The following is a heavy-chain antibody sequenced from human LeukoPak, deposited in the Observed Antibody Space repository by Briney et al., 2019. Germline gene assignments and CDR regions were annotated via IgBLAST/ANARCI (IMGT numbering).Heavy chain of an antibody. J-gene: IGHJ6*03. CDR1: GFTFSSYW. CDR3: ARESQSIVVVPAATHYYYYMDV. CDR2: IKQDGSEK. V-gene: IGHV3-7*01. D-gene: IGHD2-2*01. Sequence: GGSLRLSCAASGFTFSSYWMSWVRQAPGKGLEWVANIKQDGSEKYYVDSVKGRFTISRDNAKNSLYLQMNSLRAEDTAVYYCARESQSIVVVPAATHYYYYMDVWGKGTTVTVSS.